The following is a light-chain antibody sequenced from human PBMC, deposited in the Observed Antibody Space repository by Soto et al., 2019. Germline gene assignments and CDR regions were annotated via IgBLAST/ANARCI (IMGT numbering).Light chain of an antibody. J-gene: IGKJ2*01. CDR1: QSVLYSSNNKNY. CDR3: QQYESTPPT. Sequence: DIVMTQSPDSLAVSLGERATINCKSSQSVLYSSNNKNYLAWYQQRPGQPPKLLIYWASTRESGVPDRFSGSVSGTDFTLTITSLQAENVAVYYCQQYESTPPTFGQGTKLEIK. CDR2: WAS. V-gene: IGKV4-1*01.